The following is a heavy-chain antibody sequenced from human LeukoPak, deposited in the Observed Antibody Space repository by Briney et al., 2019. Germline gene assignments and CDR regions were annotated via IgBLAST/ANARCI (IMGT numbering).Heavy chain of an antibody. Sequence: PSETLSLTCAVSGGSFSGYYWSWIRPPPGKGLEWSGEINHSGSTNYNPSLKSRVTISVDTSKNQFSLKLSSVTAADTAVYYCARGPSHYYDSSGYYFYWGQGTLVTVSS. CDR3: ARGPSHYYDSSGYYFY. J-gene: IGHJ4*02. V-gene: IGHV4-34*01. CDR1: GGSFSGYY. CDR2: INHSGST. D-gene: IGHD3-22*01.